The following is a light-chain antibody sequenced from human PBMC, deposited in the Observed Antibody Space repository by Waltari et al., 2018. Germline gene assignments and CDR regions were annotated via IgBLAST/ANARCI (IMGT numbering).Light chain of an antibody. Sequence: SSELTQDPAVSVALGQTVRIPCPGDSVSNSYASWYQQKPGQAPVLLLYAYNNRPSGIPARFSGSNSGAAASVTVARAQAEDEADYYWYCRDSGGDRRLVGVGTKLTIL. CDR2: AYN. CDR1: SVSNSY. CDR3: YCRDSGGDRRL. V-gene: IGLV3-19*01. J-gene: IGLJ2*01.